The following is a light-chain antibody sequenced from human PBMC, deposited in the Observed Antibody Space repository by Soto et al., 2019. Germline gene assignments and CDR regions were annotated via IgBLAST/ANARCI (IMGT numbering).Light chain of an antibody. CDR2: YDS. V-gene: IGLV3-21*04. CDR1: NIGSKS. Sequence: SYELTQPPSVSVAPGKTAMITCGGNNIGSKSVHWYQQKPGQAPVLDIYYDSDRPSGIPERFSGSNSGNTATLTISRVEAGDEADYYCQVWDSSSDRVVFGGGTKLTVL. CDR3: QVWDSSSDRVV. J-gene: IGLJ2*01.